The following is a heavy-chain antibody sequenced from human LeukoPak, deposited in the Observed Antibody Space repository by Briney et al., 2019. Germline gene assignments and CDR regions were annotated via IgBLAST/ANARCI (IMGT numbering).Heavy chain of an antibody. V-gene: IGHV1-2*04. D-gene: IGHD2-2*02. CDR1: GYTVTGYY. J-gene: IGHJ4*02. CDR2: INPNSGGT. CDR3: ARGTPRNQLLLYHFDY. Sequence: ASVKVSCKASGYTVTGYYMHWVRQAPGQGLEWMGWINPNSGGTNYAQKFQGWVTMTRDTSISTAYMELSRLRSDDTAVYYCARGTPRNQLLLYHFDYWGQGTLVTVSS.